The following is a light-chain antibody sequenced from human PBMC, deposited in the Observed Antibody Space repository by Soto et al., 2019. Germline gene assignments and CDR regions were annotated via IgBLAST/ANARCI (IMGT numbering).Light chain of an antibody. V-gene: IGKV3-11*01. CDR1: QHIGTF. CDR3: QQRSYGYT. Sequence: IVLTQSPVTLSLSPGERATLSCRASQHIGTFLAWYQHKVGQAPRLLISDASKRATDTPARFSGSGSGTDFPLTISSLEPEDFAVYYCQQRSYGYTFGQGTKLEI. J-gene: IGKJ2*01. CDR2: DAS.